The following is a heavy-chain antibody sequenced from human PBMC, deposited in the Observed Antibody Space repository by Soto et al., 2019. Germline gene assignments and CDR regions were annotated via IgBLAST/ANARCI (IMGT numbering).Heavy chain of an antibody. Sequence: ASVKVSCNTSGYTFSNYGISWVRQAPGQGLEWMGWISVYNGNTNYAQKLQGRVTITTDTSTSTAYMELRSPRSDATAVYYSASGFTYGRGVTQNNWFDPGGQGTMVTVS. CDR1: GYTFSNYG. CDR2: ISVYNGNT. J-gene: IGHJ5*02. D-gene: IGHD3-10*02. CDR3: ASGFTYGRGVTQNNWFDP. V-gene: IGHV1-18*04.